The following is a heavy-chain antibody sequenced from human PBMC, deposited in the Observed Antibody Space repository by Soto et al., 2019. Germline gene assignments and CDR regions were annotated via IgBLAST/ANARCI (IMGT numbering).Heavy chain of an antibody. Sequence: EVQLVESGGGLVKPGGSLRLSCAASGFTFSNAWMSWVRQAPGKGLEWVGRIKSKTDGGTTDYAAPVKGRFTISRDDSKNLRYLQMKSLKTEDTAVYYCTSGPLWFGELLYYYMDVWGKGTTVTVSS. V-gene: IGHV3-15*01. J-gene: IGHJ6*03. CDR3: TSGPLWFGELLYYYMDV. D-gene: IGHD3-10*01. CDR2: IKSKTDGGTT. CDR1: GFTFSNAW.